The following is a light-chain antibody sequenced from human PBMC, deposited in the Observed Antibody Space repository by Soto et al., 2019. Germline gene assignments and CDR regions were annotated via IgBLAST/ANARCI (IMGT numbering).Light chain of an antibody. J-gene: IGLJ3*02. Sequence: QAALTQPPSVSGAPGQRVTISCSGSSSKIGAGYDVHWYQQLPGTAPRLLIYVSRNRPSGVPDRFSGSKSGTSASLAITGLQTDDEADYYCQSYDSSLRLAVFGGGTKVTVL. CDR1: SSKIGAGYD. CDR2: VSR. V-gene: IGLV1-40*01. CDR3: QSYDSSLRLAV.